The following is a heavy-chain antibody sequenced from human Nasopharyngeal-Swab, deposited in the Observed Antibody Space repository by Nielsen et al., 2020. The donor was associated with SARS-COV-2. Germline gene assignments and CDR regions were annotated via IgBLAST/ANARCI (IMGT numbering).Heavy chain of an antibody. J-gene: IGHJ5*02. CDR3: ARAYDYYNWFDP. D-gene: IGHD5-12*01. CDR2: INHSGST. Sequence: SETLSLTCAVYGGSFSGYYWSWIRQPPGKGLEWIGEINHSGSTNYNPSLKSRVTISVDTSKNQFSLKLSSVTAADTAVYYCARAYDYYNWFDPWGQGTLVTVSS. CDR1: GGSFSGYY. V-gene: IGHV4-34*01.